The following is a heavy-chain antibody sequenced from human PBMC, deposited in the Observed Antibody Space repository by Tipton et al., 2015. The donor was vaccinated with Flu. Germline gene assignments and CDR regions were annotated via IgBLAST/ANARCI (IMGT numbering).Heavy chain of an antibody. CDR1: GFTFSRYA. CDR2: IWFDGTNK. V-gene: IGHV3-33*01. Sequence: SLRLSCAASGFTFSRYAIHWVRQAPGKGLEWVAIIWFDGTNKYYADSVKGRFTISRDNAKNSLYLQMNSLRAEDTAVYYCARVDLFGSGWPTAFDIWGQGTMVTVSS. CDR3: ARVDLFGSGWPTAFDI. D-gene: IGHD6-19*01. J-gene: IGHJ3*02.